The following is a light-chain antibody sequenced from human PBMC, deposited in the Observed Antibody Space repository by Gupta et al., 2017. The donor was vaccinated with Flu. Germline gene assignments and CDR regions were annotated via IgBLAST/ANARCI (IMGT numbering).Light chain of an antibody. J-gene: IGLJ1*01. CDR1: SSDVGGYNF. Sequence: QSALTQTAPVSGSTGQSITISCTGPSSDVGGYNFVSWYQQRPGKAPKLMIYEVSNRPPGVSSRFAGSKSGNTSSLTISELQADDEADYYCSSYTSISTPYVFGTGTKVTVL. CDR3: SSYTSISTPYV. V-gene: IGLV2-14*01. CDR2: EVS.